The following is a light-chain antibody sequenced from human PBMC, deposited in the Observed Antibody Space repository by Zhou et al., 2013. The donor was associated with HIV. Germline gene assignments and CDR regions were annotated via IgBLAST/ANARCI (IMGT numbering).Light chain of an antibody. CDR2: DAS. CDR3: QQYASPLIT. Sequence: ETLLTQSPGTLSLSPGEGATLSCRASQSVSSSYLAWYQQKPGQAPRLLIYDASIRPTGIPDRFSGSGSGTDFTLTIARLEPEDFAVYYCQQYASPLITFGQGTRLDIK. CDR1: QSVSSSY. J-gene: IGKJ5*01. V-gene: IGKV3-20*01.